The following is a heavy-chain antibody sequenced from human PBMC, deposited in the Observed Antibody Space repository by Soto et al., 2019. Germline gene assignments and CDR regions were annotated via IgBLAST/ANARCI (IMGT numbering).Heavy chain of an antibody. CDR2: INHSGST. J-gene: IGHJ1*01. D-gene: IGHD3-10*01. Sequence: SETLSLTCAVYGGSFSGYYWSWIRQPPGKGLEWIGKINHSGSTNYNPSLKSRVTISVETSKNQFSLKLGSVTAADTAVYYCARVNSGRIYLQHWGQGTLVTVSS. CDR3: ARVNSGRIYLQH. V-gene: IGHV4-34*01. CDR1: GGSFSGYY.